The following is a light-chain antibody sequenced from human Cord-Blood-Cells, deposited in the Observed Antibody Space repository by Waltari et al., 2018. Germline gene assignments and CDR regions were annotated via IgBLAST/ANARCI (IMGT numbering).Light chain of an antibody. CDR3: QQSYSTPRT. Sequence: DIQMTQSPSSLSASVGDRVTITCRASQSISSYLNLYQQKPGKAPKLLIYAASSLQSGVPSRFSGSGSGTDFTLPISSLQPEDFATYYCQQSYSTPRTFCQGTKVEIK. J-gene: IGKJ1*01. CDR2: AAS. CDR1: QSISSY. V-gene: IGKV1-39*01.